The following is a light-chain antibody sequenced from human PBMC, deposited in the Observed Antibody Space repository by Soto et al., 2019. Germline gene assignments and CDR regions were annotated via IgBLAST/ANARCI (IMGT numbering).Light chain of an antibody. CDR3: MQALQTPLT. J-gene: IGKJ2*01. V-gene: IGKV2-28*01. CDR1: QSLLHSNGKNY. Sequence: DIVMTQSPLSLPVTPGEPASISCRSSQSLLHSNGKNYLDWYLQKPGQSPHLLIHLGSNRASGVPDRFSGSVSGTDYTLKISRVETEDVGVYYCMQALQTPLTFGQGTKLEIK. CDR2: LGS.